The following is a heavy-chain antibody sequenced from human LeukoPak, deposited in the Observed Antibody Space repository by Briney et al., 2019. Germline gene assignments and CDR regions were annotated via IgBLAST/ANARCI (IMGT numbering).Heavy chain of an antibody. Sequence: GGSLRLSCAASGFTFSGYEMSWVRQAPGKGLEWVSYISSSGTTIYCTDSVKGRFTISRDNAKNSLYLQMNSLRAEDTAVYYCARKVVGMDVWGQGTTVTVSS. J-gene: IGHJ6*02. CDR2: ISSSGTTI. V-gene: IGHV3-48*03. CDR1: GFTFSGYE. CDR3: ARKVVGMDV.